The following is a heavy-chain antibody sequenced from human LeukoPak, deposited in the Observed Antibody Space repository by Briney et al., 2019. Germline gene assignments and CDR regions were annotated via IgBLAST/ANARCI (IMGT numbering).Heavy chain of an antibody. Sequence: SETLSLTCTVSGGSISSSSYYWGWIRQPPGKGLEWIGSIYYSGSTYYNPSLKSRVTISVDTSKNQFSLKLSSVTAADTAVYYCARGVYQLLYVFDYWGQGTLVTVSS. CDR3: ARGVYQLLYVFDY. J-gene: IGHJ4*02. CDR2: IYYSGST. CDR1: GGSISSSSYY. D-gene: IGHD2-2*02. V-gene: IGHV4-39*07.